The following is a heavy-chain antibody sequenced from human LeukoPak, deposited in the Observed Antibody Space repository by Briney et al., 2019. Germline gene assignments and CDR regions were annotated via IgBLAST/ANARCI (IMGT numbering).Heavy chain of an antibody. Sequence: GESLKISCKGSGYSFTSFWIGWVRQMPGKGLEWMGIIYPGDSDTRYSPSFQGQVTISADKSISTAYLQWSSLKASDTAMYYCARLVRYCSSTSCSPSPHWFDPWGQGTLVTVSS. CDR3: ARLVRYCSSTSCSPSPHWFDP. V-gene: IGHV5-51*01. D-gene: IGHD2-2*01. CDR1: GYSFTSFW. CDR2: IYPGDSDT. J-gene: IGHJ5*02.